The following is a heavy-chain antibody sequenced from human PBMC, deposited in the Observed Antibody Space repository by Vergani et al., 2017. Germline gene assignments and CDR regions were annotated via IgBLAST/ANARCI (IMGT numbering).Heavy chain of an antibody. CDR1: GFTFDDYA. D-gene: IGHD3-22*01. CDR3: AKAMYYYDSSGYYPFDY. V-gene: IGHV3-9*01. CDR2: ISWNSGST. J-gene: IGHJ4*02. Sequence: EVQLVESGGGLVQPGRSLRLSCAASGFTFDDYAMHWVRQAPGKGLEWVSGISWNSGSTGYADSVKGRFTISRDNAKNSLYLQMNSLRAEDTALYYCAKAMYYYDSSGYYPFDYWGQGTLVTVSS.